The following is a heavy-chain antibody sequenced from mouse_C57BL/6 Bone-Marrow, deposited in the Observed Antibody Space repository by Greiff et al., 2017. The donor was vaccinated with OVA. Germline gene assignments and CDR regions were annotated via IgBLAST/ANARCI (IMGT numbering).Heavy chain of an antibody. V-gene: IGHV14-4*01. CDR2: IDPENGDT. Sequence: EVQLQQSGAELVRPGASVKLSCTASGFNIKDDYMHWVKERPEQGLEWIGWIDPENGDTECASKFQGKATITADTSSKTVYLHLSSLTSEDTAVYYCTTYRYWGQGTTLTVSS. CDR3: TTYRY. J-gene: IGHJ2*01. CDR1: GFNIKDDY.